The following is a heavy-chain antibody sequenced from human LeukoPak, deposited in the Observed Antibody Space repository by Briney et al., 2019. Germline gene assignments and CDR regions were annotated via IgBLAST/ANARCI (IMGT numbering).Heavy chain of an antibody. Sequence: GGSLRLSCAPSGFTFDDYAMHWVRQAPGKGLEWVSGISWNSGSIGYADSVKGRFTISRDNAKNSLYLQMNSLRAEDTALYYCAKFSPRKYYFDYWGQGTLVTVSS. CDR2: ISWNSGSI. D-gene: IGHD1-14*01. CDR1: GFTFDDYA. CDR3: AKFSPRKYYFDY. V-gene: IGHV3-9*01. J-gene: IGHJ4*02.